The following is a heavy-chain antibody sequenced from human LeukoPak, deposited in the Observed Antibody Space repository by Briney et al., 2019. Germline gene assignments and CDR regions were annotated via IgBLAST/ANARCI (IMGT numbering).Heavy chain of an antibody. CDR1: GDSISSSSYY. CDR3: ARRDIVTTINT. J-gene: IGHJ4*02. CDR2: IYYSGST. Sequence: SETLSLTCTVSGDSISSSSYYWGWIRQPPGKGLEWIGYIYYSGSTNYNPSLKSRVTISVDTSKNQFSLKLNSVTAADTAVYYCARRDIVTTINTWGQGTLVTVSS. V-gene: IGHV4-61*05. D-gene: IGHD5-12*01.